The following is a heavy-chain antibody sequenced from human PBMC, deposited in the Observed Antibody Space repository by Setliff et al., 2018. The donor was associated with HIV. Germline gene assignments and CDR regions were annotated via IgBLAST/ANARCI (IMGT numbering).Heavy chain of an antibody. CDR1: GFTFSSYA. CDR3: ARDVGPSMVRGVPSGY. V-gene: IGHV3-30*01. D-gene: IGHD3-10*01. J-gene: IGHJ4*02. Sequence: GGSLRLSCAASGFTFSSYAMHWVRQAPGKGLGWVAILSYDGGDRYYADSVKGRFTISRDNPKNTLYLQMNSLRPEDTAVYYCARDVGPSMVRGVPSGYWGQGTLVTVSS. CDR2: LSYDGGDR.